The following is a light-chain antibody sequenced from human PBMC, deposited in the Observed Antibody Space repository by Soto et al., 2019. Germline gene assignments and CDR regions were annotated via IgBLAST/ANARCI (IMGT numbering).Light chain of an antibody. Sequence: LVMTQSPATLSVSPVESATLSCRASQSVSSNLAWYQQKPGQAPRLLIYGASTRATGIPARFSGSGSGTEFTLTISSLQSEDFAVYYCQQYNNWPFTFGRGTKVDIK. CDR1: QSVSSN. CDR3: QQYNNWPFT. CDR2: GAS. J-gene: IGKJ4*02. V-gene: IGKV3-15*01.